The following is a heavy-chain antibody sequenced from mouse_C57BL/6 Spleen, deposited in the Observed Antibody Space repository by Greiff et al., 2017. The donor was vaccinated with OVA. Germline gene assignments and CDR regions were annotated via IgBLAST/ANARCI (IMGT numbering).Heavy chain of an antibody. J-gene: IGHJ4*01. CDR1: GYSITSGYY. Sequence: ESGPGLVKPSQSLSLTCSVPGYSITSGYYWNWIRQFPGNKLEWMGYISYDGSNNYNPSLKNRISITRDTSKNQFFLKLNSVTTEDTATYYGAREGGDGYFYAMDYWGQGTSVTVSS. CDR3: AREGGDGYFYAMDY. CDR2: ISYDGSN. D-gene: IGHD2-3*01. V-gene: IGHV3-6*01.